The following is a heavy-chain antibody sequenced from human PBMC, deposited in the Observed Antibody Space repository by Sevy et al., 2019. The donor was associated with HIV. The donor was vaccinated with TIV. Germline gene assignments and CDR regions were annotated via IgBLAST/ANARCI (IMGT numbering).Heavy chain of an antibody. Sequence: SETLSLTCTVSGGSISSSSYYWGWIRQPPGKGLEWIGSIYYSGSTYYNPSLKSRLTISVDTSKNQFSLKLRSVTAADTAVYYCARGEMATITGDFDYWGQGTLVTVSS. V-gene: IGHV4-39*01. CDR3: ARGEMATITGDFDY. J-gene: IGHJ4*02. CDR1: GGSISSSSYY. CDR2: IYYSGST. D-gene: IGHD5-12*01.